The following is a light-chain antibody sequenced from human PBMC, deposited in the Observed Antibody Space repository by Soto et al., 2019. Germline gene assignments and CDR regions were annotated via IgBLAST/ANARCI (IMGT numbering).Light chain of an antibody. V-gene: IGKV1-9*01. CDR1: QGISSY. CDR2: AAS. Sequence: DIQLTQSPSFLSASVGDRVTITCRASQGISSYLAWYQQKPGKAPKLLIYAASTLQIGVPSRFSGSGSGTEFTLTISSLQPEDFATYYCQQLNSYPRYTFGQGTKLEIK. J-gene: IGKJ2*01. CDR3: QQLNSYPRYT.